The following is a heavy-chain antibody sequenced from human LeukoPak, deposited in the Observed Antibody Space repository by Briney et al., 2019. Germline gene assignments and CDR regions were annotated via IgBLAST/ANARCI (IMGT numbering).Heavy chain of an antibody. V-gene: IGHV3-21*01. Sequence: PGGSLRLSCAASGFTFSSYSMNWVRQAPGKGLEWVSSISSSSSYIYYADSVKGRFTISRDNAKNSLYLQLHRLRAEDTAVYYCARDPRLGIAVAGTDSLPYWGQGTLVTVSS. CDR2: ISSSSSYI. J-gene: IGHJ4*02. D-gene: IGHD6-19*01. CDR1: GFTFSSYS. CDR3: ARDPRLGIAVAGTDSLPY.